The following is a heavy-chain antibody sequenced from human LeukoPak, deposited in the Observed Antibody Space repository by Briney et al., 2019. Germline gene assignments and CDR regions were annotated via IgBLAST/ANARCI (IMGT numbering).Heavy chain of an antibody. CDR1: GYTFTGYY. CDR2: INPNSGGT. Sequence: ASVKVSCKASGYTFTGYYMHWVRQAPGQGLEWMGWINPNSGGTNYAQKFQGRVTMTRDTSISTAYMELSRLRSDDTAVYYCARGGWEYYDFWSGYYTGPYYFDSWGQGTLVTVSS. J-gene: IGHJ4*02. V-gene: IGHV1-2*02. D-gene: IGHD3-3*01. CDR3: ARGGWEYYDFWSGYYTGPYYFDS.